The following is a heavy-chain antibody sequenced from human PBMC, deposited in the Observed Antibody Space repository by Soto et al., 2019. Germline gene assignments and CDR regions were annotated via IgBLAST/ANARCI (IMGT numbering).Heavy chain of an antibody. CDR3: ARASPVVTDV. CDR2: IFYTGST. CDR1: GGSIISSSYF. V-gene: IGHV4-39*01. D-gene: IGHD5-18*01. Sequence: SSETLSLTCSVSGGSIISSSYFWVLIRQPPGKRLEWVGSIFYTGSTDYKPSLKSRATISIDTSRTQFSLKLSSVTAADTAVYYCARASPVVTDVWGQGTTVTVSS. J-gene: IGHJ6*02.